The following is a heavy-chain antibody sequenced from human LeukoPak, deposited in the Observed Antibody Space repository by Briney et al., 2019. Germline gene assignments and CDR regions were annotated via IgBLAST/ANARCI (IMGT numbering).Heavy chain of an antibody. CDR3: AREFRRAGTLDY. Sequence: GGSLRLSCVASGFTFSSYWMSWVRQAPGKGLEWVANIKQDGSEKYYVDSVKGRFTISRDNAKNSLYLQMNSLRAEDTAVYYCAREFRRAGTLDYWGQGTLVTVSS. J-gene: IGHJ4*02. CDR2: IKQDGSEK. D-gene: IGHD6-13*01. V-gene: IGHV3-7*01. CDR1: GFTFSSYW.